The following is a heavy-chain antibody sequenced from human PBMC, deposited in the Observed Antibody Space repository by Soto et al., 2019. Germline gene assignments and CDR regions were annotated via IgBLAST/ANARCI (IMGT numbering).Heavy chain of an antibody. Sequence: EVQLVESGGGLVQPGGSLRLSCAASGFTFSSYSMNWVRQAPGKGLEWVSYISSSSSTIYYADSVKGRFTISRDNAKNSLYLQMNSLRDEDTAVYYCARERQLAGFYYYYGMDVWGQGTTVTVSS. J-gene: IGHJ6*02. D-gene: IGHD6-6*01. CDR2: ISSSSSTI. V-gene: IGHV3-48*02. CDR3: ARERQLAGFYYYYGMDV. CDR1: GFTFSSYS.